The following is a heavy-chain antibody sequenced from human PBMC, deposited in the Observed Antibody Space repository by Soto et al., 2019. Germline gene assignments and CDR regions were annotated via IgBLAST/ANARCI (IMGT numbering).Heavy chain of an antibody. CDR1: GGSFSGYY. CDR2: INHSGRT. Sequence: QVQLQQWGAGLLKPSETLSLTCAVYGGSFSGYYWSWIRQPPGKGLEWIGEINHSGRTNYNQSLKSRVTTSVDTSKNQFSLKLSSVTAADTAVYYCAINVGYCSGGSCYIQPFDYWGQGTLVTVSS. V-gene: IGHV4-34*01. J-gene: IGHJ4*02. CDR3: AINVGYCSGGSCYIQPFDY. D-gene: IGHD2-15*01.